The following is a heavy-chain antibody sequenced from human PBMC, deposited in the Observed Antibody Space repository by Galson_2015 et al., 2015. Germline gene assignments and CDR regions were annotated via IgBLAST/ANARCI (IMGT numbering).Heavy chain of an antibody. CDR3: TRIYKGGAFDI. Sequence: SLRLSCAASGFTFRNAWISWVRQAPGKGLEWVGRIKSKTDGGTTDYAAPVKGRFTISRDDSKNTLYLQMNSLKTEDTAVYFCTRIYKGGAFDIWGQGTVVTVSS. D-gene: IGHD5-24*01. CDR1: GFTFRNAW. V-gene: IGHV3-15*01. CDR2: IKSKTDGGTT. J-gene: IGHJ3*02.